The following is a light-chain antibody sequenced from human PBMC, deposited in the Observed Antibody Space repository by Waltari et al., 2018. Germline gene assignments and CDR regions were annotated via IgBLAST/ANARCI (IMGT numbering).Light chain of an antibody. CDR3: HQYYNTPYR. J-gene: IGKJ2*03. V-gene: IGKV4-1*01. CDR2: GGS. CDR1: RTVVYDYNNKNY. Sequence: DIVMTQSPDSLAVSLGERAAINCKSSRTVVYDYNNKNYVAWYQQKPGQPPNLLLDGGSTQKSGVADRFSGSESGTDCTLTISTVQAEDVAVYYCHQYYNTPYRYGQGTKLAIE.